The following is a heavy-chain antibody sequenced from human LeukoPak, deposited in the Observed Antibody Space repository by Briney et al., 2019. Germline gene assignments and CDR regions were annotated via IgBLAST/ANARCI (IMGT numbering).Heavy chain of an antibody. V-gene: IGHV3-23*01. Sequence: QPGGSLRLSCAASGFTFRSFAMSWVRQAPGKGLEWVSAISDSGISTYFADSVKGRFTTSRDNSKNTLYLQMNSLRAEDTAVYYCAKDTGQLRWGQGTLVTVSS. D-gene: IGHD2-2*01. CDR3: AKDTGQLR. CDR1: GFTFRSFA. J-gene: IGHJ4*02. CDR2: ISDSGIST.